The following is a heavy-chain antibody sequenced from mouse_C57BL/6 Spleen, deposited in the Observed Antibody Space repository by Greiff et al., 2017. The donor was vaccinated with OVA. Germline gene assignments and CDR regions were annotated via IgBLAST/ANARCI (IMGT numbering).Heavy chain of an antibody. Sequence: VKVVESGAELVKPGASVKLSCKASGYTFTEYTIHWVKQRSGQGLEWIGWFYPGSGSIKYNEKFKDKATLTADKSSSTVYMELSRLTSEDSAVYFCARHEGGTYYSNLYYFDYWGQGTTLTVSS. CDR3: ARHEGGTYYSNLYYFDY. D-gene: IGHD2-5*01. CDR2: FYPGSGSI. CDR1: GYTFTEYT. V-gene: IGHV1-62-2*01. J-gene: IGHJ2*01.